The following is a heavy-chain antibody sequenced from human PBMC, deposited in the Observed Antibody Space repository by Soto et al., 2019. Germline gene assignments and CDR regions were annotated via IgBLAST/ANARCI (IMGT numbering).Heavy chain of an antibody. CDR2: IIPIFGTA. V-gene: IGHV1-69*01. CDR3: ARAPLYYYGSGSSMDV. D-gene: IGHD3-10*01. J-gene: IGHJ6*02. Sequence: QVQLVQSGAEVKKPGSSVKVSCKASGGTFSSYAISWVRQAPGQGLEWTGGIIPIFGTANYAQKFQGRVTLTADESTSTAYMELSSLRSEDTAVYYCARAPLYYYGSGSSMDVWGQGTTVTVSS. CDR1: GGTFSSYA.